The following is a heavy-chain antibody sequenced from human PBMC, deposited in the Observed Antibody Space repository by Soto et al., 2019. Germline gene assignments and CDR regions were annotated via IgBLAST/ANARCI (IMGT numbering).Heavy chain of an antibody. CDR3: AKDRRKVVVAAPFDY. CDR1: GFTFSSYG. Sequence: QVQLVESGGGVVQPGRSLRLSCAASGFTFSSYGMHWVRQAPGKGLEWVAVISYDGSNKYYADSVKGRFTISRDNSKNTLYLQMNSLRSEDTAVYYCAKDRRKVVVAAPFDYWCQGTLVTVSS. V-gene: IGHV3-30*18. CDR2: ISYDGSNK. D-gene: IGHD2-15*01. J-gene: IGHJ4*02.